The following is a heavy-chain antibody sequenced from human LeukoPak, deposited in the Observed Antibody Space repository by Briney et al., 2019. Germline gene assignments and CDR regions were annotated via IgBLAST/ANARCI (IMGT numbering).Heavy chain of an antibody. J-gene: IGHJ4*02. CDR2: IYPGDSDT. V-gene: IGHV5-51*01. Sequence: GESPMIPCKGSGYSFTSYWIGWVRQMPGKGLELKGIIYPGDSDTRYSPSFQGQVTISAEKSISTAYLQWSSLKAADTAMYYCARREGILYPGDYWGQGTLVTVSS. CDR3: ARREGILYPGDY. D-gene: IGHD2-8*01. CDR1: GYSFTSYW.